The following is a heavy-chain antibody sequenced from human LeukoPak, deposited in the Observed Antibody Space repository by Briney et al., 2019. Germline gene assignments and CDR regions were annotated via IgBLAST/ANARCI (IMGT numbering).Heavy chain of an antibody. CDR2: ISSSSSYI. CDR1: GFTFSSYT. D-gene: IGHD1-26*01. V-gene: IGHV3-21*01. J-gene: IGHJ4*02. Sequence: GGSLRLSCAASGFTFSSYTMNWVRQAPGKGLEWVSSISSSSSYIYYADSVKGRFTISRDNAKNSLYLQMNSLRAEDTAVYYCASKHRLGRHLDWGQGTLVTVSS. CDR3: ASKHRLGRHLD.